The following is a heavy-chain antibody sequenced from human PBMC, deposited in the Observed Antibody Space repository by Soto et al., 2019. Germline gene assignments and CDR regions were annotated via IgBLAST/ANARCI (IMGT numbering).Heavy chain of an antibody. J-gene: IGHJ3*02. CDR3: AKHMPNRVTCARSAFDI. D-gene: IGHD4-4*01. CDR1: GFTFGDYA. V-gene: IGHV3-9*01. Sequence: EVQLVESGGGLVQPGRSLRLSCATSGFTFGDYAMHWVRQGPGKGLECVSGIDWNSGIIVYADSVKGRFTISRDNAKNSLYLKMNSLRPDDTAFYYCAKHMPNRVTCARSAFDIWGQGTMVTVSS. CDR2: IDWNSGII.